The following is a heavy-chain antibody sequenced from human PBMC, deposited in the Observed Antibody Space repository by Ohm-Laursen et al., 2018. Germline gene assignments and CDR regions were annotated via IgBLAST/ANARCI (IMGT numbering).Heavy chain of an antibody. D-gene: IGHD3-22*01. V-gene: IGHV4-59*11. Sequence: SETLSLTCIVSGGPISSHYWSWIRQPPGKGLEWIGYIHHSGGTNYNPSLKSRVTISLHTSRIQFSLNLSSVTAADTAVYYCARGRDYYDSSGYYYFDYWGQGTLVTVSS. J-gene: IGHJ4*02. CDR1: GGPISSHY. CDR2: IHHSGGT. CDR3: ARGRDYYDSSGYYYFDY.